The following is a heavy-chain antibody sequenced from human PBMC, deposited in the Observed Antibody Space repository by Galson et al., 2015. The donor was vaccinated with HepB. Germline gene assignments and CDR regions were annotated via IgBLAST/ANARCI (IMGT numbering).Heavy chain of an antibody. CDR2: MYSGGSS. D-gene: IGHD3-3*01. CDR1: GGSISSRKYY. J-gene: IGHJ6*02. V-gene: IGHV4-39*01. CDR3: ARFPLDHYDFWTGPLVDAMDV. Sequence: LSLTCSVSGGSISSRKYYWGWVRQPPEKGLEWIGNMYSGGSSYYNPSLQSRVTIAETPSNNQFSLNVASVTAADTAVYFCARFPLDHYDFWTGPLVDAMDVWGQGTAVTVSS.